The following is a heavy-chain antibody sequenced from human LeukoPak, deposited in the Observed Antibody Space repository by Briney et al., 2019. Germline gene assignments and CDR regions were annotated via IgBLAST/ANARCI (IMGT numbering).Heavy chain of an antibody. Sequence: SETLSLTCTVSGGSISSYYWSWIRQPPGKGLEWIGYIYYSGSTNYNPSLKSRVTISVDTSKNQFSLKLSSVTAADTAVYYCARVGDSSGYYSVFDIWGQGTMVTVSS. V-gene: IGHV4-59*01. CDR2: IYYSGST. CDR1: GGSISSYY. J-gene: IGHJ3*02. CDR3: ARVGDSSGYYSVFDI. D-gene: IGHD3-22*01.